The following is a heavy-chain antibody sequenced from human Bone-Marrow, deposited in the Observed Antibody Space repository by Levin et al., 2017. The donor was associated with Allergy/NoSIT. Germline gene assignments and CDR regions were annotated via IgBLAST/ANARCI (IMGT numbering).Heavy chain of an antibody. V-gene: IGHV3-49*03. D-gene: IGHD3-10*01. CDR3: SRDSLNFASGREAEY. J-gene: IGHJ4*02. CDR1: GFTFGDYP. CDR2: IRSEAYGGTT. Sequence: HAGGSLRLSCSTSGFTFGDYPLSWLRQVPGKGPEWLGVIRSEAYGGTTEYVPSVKGRFTISRDDSRSIAYLHMTSLKVEDTAVYYCSRDSLNFASGREAEYWGQGVVVTVSS.